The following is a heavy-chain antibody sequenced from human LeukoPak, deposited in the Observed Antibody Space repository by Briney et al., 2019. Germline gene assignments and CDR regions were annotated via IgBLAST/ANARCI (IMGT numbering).Heavy chain of an antibody. V-gene: IGHV7-4-1*02. CDR3: ARDGGDYYDSSGYFDY. D-gene: IGHD3-22*01. Sequence: XXXXMNWVRQAPGXGLEXMGWINTNTGNPTYAQGFTGRFVFSLDTSVSTAYLQISSLKAEDTAVYYCARDGGDYYDSSGYFDYWGQGTLVTVSS. CDR1: XXXX. J-gene: IGHJ4*02. CDR2: INTNTGNP.